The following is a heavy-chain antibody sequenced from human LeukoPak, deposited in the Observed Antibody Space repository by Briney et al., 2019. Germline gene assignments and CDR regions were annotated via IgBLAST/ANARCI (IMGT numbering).Heavy chain of an antibody. CDR3: ARVRSAVGASDC. CDR2: INHSGST. CDR1: GVSISSSFYY. V-gene: IGHV4-39*07. D-gene: IGHD1-26*01. J-gene: IGHJ4*02. Sequence: SETLSLTCTVSGVSISSSFYYWGWIRQPPGKGLEWIGEINHSGSTNYNPSLKSRVTISVDTSKNQFSLKLSSVTAADTAVYYCARVRSAVGASDCWGQGTLVTVSS.